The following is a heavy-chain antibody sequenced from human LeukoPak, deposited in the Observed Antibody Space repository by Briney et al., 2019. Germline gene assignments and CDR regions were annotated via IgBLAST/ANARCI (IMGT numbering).Heavy chain of an antibody. CDR1: GFTFSSYS. V-gene: IGHV3-48*02. CDR3: ARTMAAAGGNWFDP. J-gene: IGHJ5*02. CDR2: ITSSSSTI. D-gene: IGHD6-13*01. Sequence: GGSLRLSCAASGFTFSSYSVNWVRQAPGKGLEWVSYITSSSSTIYYADSVKGRFTISRDNAKNSLYLQMNSLRDEDTAVYYCARTMAAAGGNWFDPWGQGTLVTVSS.